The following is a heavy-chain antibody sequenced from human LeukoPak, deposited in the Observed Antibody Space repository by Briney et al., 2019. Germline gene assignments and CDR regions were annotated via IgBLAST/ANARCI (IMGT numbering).Heavy chain of an antibody. V-gene: IGHV3-7*01. CDR1: GFTFSTYW. CDR3: ARGGLYHYSGTSGDY. CDR2: INQGGSET. J-gene: IGHJ4*02. D-gene: IGHD1-26*01. Sequence: PGGSLRLSCAASGFTFSTYWMTWVRQAPGKWLEWVANINQGGSETYYVDSVKGRFTISRDNAKNSLYLQMNSLRAEDTAVYYCARGGLYHYSGTSGDYWGQGTLVTVSS.